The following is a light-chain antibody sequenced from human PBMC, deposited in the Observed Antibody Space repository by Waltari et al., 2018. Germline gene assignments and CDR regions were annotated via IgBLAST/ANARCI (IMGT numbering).Light chain of an antibody. CDR1: HSINNH. CDR3: QQYHKWPPLL. J-gene: IGKJ3*01. Sequence: EIVMTQSPASLSVSPGEGATLSCRASHSINNHLAWYQQRPGQAPRLLIYAASSRATGTPARFSGSGSGAEFTLTISSLQSEDFATYYCQQYHKWPPLLFGPGTKV. V-gene: IGKV3-15*01. CDR2: AAS.